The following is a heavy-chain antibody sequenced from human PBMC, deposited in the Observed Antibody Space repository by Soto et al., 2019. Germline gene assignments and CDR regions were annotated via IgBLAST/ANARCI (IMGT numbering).Heavy chain of an antibody. Sequence: QVQLVESGGGVVQPGRSLRLSCAASGFTFSSYAMHWVRQAPGKGLEWVAVISYDGSNKYYADSVKGRFTISRDNSKNTLYLQMNSLSAEDTAVYYCARAHRDSSGYLTFDYWGQGTLVTVSS. J-gene: IGHJ4*02. CDR1: GFTFSSYA. CDR3: ARAHRDSSGYLTFDY. V-gene: IGHV3-30-3*01. D-gene: IGHD3-22*01. CDR2: ISYDGSNK.